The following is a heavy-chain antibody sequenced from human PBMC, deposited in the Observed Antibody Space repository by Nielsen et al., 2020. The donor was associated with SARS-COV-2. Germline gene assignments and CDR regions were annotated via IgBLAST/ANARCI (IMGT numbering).Heavy chain of an antibody. V-gene: IGHV1-69*13. Sequence: SVKVSCKASGGTFSSYAISWVRQAPGQGLEWMGGIIPIFGTANYAQKFQGRVTITADESTSTAYMELSSLRSEDTAVYYCATQWGRDGYNFYYYYGMDVWGQGTTVTVSS. D-gene: IGHD5-24*01. CDR2: IIPIFGTA. J-gene: IGHJ6*02. CDR1: GGTFSSYA. CDR3: ATQWGRDGYNFYYYYGMDV.